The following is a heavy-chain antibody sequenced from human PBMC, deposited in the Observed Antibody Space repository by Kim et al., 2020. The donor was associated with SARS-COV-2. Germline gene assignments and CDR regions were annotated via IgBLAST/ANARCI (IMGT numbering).Heavy chain of an antibody. D-gene: IGHD6-13*01. CDR2: IWYDGSNK. CDR1: GFTFSSYG. CDR3: SRVAAAGPYYYYYYMDV. V-gene: IGHV3-33*01. Sequence: GGSLRLSCAASGFTFSSYGMHWVRQAPGKGLEWMAHIWYDGSNKNYTDSVKGRFALSRDNSKNTLYLQMNSLRGDDTAVYDCSRVAAAGPYYYYYYMDV. J-gene: IGHJ6*03.